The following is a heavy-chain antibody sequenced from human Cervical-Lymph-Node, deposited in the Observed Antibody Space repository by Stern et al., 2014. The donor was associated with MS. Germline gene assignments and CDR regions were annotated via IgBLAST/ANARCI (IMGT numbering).Heavy chain of an antibody. CDR3: VRSGRFGDSYFDY. D-gene: IGHD3-10*01. J-gene: IGHJ4*02. V-gene: IGHV3-7*01. CDR2: IMPDGSEQ. CDR1: GFTFGNYW. Sequence: VQLLESGGGLVQPGGSLRLSCAASGFTFGNYWMSWVRQTPGKGLEWVAHIMPDGSEQHHAGSLKARFTISRDNAKNSLYLHMNSLRVEDTAVYYCVRSGRFGDSYFDYWGQGTLVTVSS.